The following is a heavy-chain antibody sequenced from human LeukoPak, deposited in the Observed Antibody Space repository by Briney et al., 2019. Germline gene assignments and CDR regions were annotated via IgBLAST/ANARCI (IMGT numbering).Heavy chain of an antibody. Sequence: GGSLRLSCAASGFTVSSNHMSWVRQAPGKGLEWVSVIYTGGTTYYADSVKGRFTISRDNSQNTLYLQMNSLRAEDTAVYYCARRYYSMDVWGQGTTVTISS. CDR1: GFTVSSNH. CDR3: ARRYYSMDV. CDR2: IYTGGTT. J-gene: IGHJ6*02. V-gene: IGHV3-53*01.